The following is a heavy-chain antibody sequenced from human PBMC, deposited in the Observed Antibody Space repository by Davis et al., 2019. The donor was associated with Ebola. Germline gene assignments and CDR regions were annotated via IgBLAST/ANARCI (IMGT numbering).Heavy chain of an antibody. CDR2: IRSSDTTI. Sequence: PGGSLRLSCAASGFTLSDYYMSWIRQAPGKGLEWVSSIRSSDTTIYYSDPVKGRFTVSRDNAKNSLYLQMNSLRAEDTAVYYCARDVYEAVVAATPVDYWGQGTLVTVSS. V-gene: IGHV3-11*04. J-gene: IGHJ4*02. CDR1: GFTLSDYY. CDR3: ARDVYEAVVAATPVDY. D-gene: IGHD2-15*01.